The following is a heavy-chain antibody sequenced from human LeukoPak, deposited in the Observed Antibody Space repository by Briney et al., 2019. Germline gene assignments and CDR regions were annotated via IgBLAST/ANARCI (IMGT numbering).Heavy chain of an antibody. J-gene: IGHJ3*02. Sequence: GGSLRLSCAASGFTVNNNYISWVRQAPGKGLECVSIIYGGGDTYYADSVKGRFTISRDNSKNTVYLQMNSLRAEDTAVYYCARERPYDAFDIWGQGTMVTVSS. CDR1: GFTVNNNY. V-gene: IGHV3-66*01. CDR2: IYGGGDT. CDR3: ARERPYDAFDI.